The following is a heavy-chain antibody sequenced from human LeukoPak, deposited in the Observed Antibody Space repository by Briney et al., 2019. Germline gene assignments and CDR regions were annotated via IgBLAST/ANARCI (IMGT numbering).Heavy chain of an antibody. CDR3: ARDHCSSTSCSSTPTNWFDP. Sequence: ASVKVSCKASGYTFTSYGISWVRRAPGQGLEWMGWISAYNGNTNYAQKLQGRVTMTTDTSTSTAYMDLRSLRSDDTAVYYCARDHCSSTSCSSTPTNWFDPWGQGTLVTVSS. V-gene: IGHV1-18*01. D-gene: IGHD2-2*01. J-gene: IGHJ5*02. CDR1: GYTFTSYG. CDR2: ISAYNGNT.